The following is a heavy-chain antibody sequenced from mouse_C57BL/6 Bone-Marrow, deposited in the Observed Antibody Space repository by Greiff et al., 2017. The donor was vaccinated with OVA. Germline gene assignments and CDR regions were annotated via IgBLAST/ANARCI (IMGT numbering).Heavy chain of an antibody. CDR1: GSTFTGYW. V-gene: IGHV1-64*01. CDR3: ARGAFAY. CDR2: INPNSGST. Sequence: QVQLQQPGAELVKPGASVKLSCKASGSTFTGYWMHWVKQRPGQGLEWIGMINPNSGSTNYNEKFKSKATLTVDKSSRTAYMQLSSLTSEDSAVYYCARGAFAYWGQGTLVTVSA. J-gene: IGHJ3*01.